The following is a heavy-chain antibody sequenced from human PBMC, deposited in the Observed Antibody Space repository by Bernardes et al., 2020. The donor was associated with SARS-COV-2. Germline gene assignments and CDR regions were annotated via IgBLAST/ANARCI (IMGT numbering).Heavy chain of an antibody. D-gene: IGHD3-10*01. Sequence: GGSLRLSCVTSGFTFSHYGMHWVRQAPGKGLEWVAVIWSHGNAEYYADSVKGRFTISRDQSKKTVYLQMDSLGVEDTAVYYCAKEDGIVRGVLSAWGQGTLVTVSS. CDR2: IWSHGNAE. J-gene: IGHJ5*02. CDR3: AKEDGIVRGVLSA. CDR1: GFTFSHYG. V-gene: IGHV3-33*03.